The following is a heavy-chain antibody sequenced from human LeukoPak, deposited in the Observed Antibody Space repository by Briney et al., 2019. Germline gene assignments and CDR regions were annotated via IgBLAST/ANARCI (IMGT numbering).Heavy chain of an antibody. Sequence: PSETLSLTCTVSGGSISRFYWNWVRQPPGKGLEWIGYIAYNGNTNYSPSLKSRVPTSVDTSKNQFSLKLSSVTAADTAVYYCARAGTSGWYGEYWGQGILVTVSS. D-gene: IGHD6-19*01. CDR2: IAYNGNT. V-gene: IGHV4-59*01. CDR3: ARAGTSGWYGEY. J-gene: IGHJ4*02. CDR1: GGSISRFY.